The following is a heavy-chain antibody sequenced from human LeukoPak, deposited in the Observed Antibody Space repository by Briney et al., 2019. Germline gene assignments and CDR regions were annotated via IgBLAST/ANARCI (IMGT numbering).Heavy chain of an antibody. CDR3: ARLTRIAAAGTSAFDI. V-gene: IGHV1-69*13. CDR1: GGTFSSYT. CDR2: IIPIFGTA. J-gene: IGHJ3*02. D-gene: IGHD6-13*01. Sequence: SVKVSCKASGGTFSSYTISWVRQAPGQGLEWMGGIIPIFGTANYAQKFQGRVTITADESTSTAYMELSSLRSEDTAVYYCARLTRIAAAGTSAFDIWGQGTMVTVSS.